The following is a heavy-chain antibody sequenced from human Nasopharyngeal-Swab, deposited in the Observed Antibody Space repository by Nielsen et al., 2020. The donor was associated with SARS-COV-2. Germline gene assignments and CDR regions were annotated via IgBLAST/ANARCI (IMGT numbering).Heavy chain of an antibody. CDR2: INTNTGNP. J-gene: IGHJ4*02. CDR1: GYTFISYA. D-gene: IGHD3-3*01. V-gene: IGHV7-4-1*02. CDR3: AREPKTTIFGGVSDWNNFDY. Sequence: ASVKVSCKASGYTFISYAMNWVRQAPGHGLEWMGWINTNTGNPTYAQGFTGRFVFSLDTSVSTAYLQISSLKAEDTAVYYCAREPKTTIFGGVSDWNNFDYWGQGTLVTVSS.